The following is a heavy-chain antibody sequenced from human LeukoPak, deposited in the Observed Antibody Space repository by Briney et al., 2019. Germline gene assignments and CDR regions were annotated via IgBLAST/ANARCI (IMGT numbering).Heavy chain of an antibody. CDR3: AKGSSVWFGELLLEF. V-gene: IGHV3-21*04. CDR2: ISSSSSYI. Sequence: GGSLRLSCAASGFTFSSYSMNWVRQAPGKGLEWVSSISSSSSYIYYADSVKGRFTTSRDNSKNTLYLQMNSLRVEDTAVYYCAKGSSVWFGELLLEFWGQGTLVTVSS. D-gene: IGHD3-10*01. CDR1: GFTFSSYS. J-gene: IGHJ4*02.